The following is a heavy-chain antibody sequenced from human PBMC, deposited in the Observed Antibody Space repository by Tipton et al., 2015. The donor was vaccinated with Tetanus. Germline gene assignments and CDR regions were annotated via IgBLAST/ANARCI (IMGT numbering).Heavy chain of an antibody. CDR1: GFTFSSYA. Sequence: SGFTFSSYAMSWVRQAPGKGLEWVSAISGSGASTYYADSVKGRFTISRDNSKNTLYLQMNSLRAEDTALYYCAKDYSNYWGYYYYYGMDVWGQGTTVTVSS. D-gene: IGHD4-11*01. CDR2: ISGSGAST. CDR3: AKDYSNYWGYYYYYGMDV. J-gene: IGHJ6*02. V-gene: IGHV3-23*01.